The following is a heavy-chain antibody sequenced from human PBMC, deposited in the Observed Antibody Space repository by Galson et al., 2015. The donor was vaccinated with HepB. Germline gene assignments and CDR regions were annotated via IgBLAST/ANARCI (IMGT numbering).Heavy chain of an antibody. V-gene: IGHV3-23*01. CDR2: VSGSGGST. J-gene: IGHJ4*02. CDR1: GFTFSSYA. Sequence: SLRLSCAASGFTFSSYAMSWVRQAPGKGLEWVSAVSGSGGSTDYADSVKGRITISRDNSKNTLYLQMNSLRVEDTAVYYCAKGIAAAGANAIVYWGQGTLVTVYS. D-gene: IGHD6-13*01. CDR3: AKGIAAAGANAIVY.